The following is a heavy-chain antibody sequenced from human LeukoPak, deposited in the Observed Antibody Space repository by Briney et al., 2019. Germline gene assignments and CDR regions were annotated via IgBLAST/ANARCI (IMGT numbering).Heavy chain of an antibody. CDR3: AREGADSSGYYDDAFDI. Sequence: ASVKVSCKASGGTFSSYAISWVRQAPGQGLEWMGRIIPIFGIANYAQKFQGRVTITADKSTSTAYMELSSLRSEDTAVYCCAREGADSSGYYDDAFDIWGQGAMVTVSS. D-gene: IGHD3-22*01. J-gene: IGHJ3*02. CDR1: GGTFSSYA. V-gene: IGHV1-69*04. CDR2: IIPIFGIA.